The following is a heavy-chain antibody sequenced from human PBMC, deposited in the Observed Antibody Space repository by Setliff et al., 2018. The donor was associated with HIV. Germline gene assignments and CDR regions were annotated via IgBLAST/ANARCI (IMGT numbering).Heavy chain of an antibody. CDR2: INHSGST. J-gene: IGHJ4*02. D-gene: IGHD1-1*01. V-gene: IGHV4-34*01. CDR3: ARRGWNGYKSFED. Sequence: SETLSLTCAVYGGSFSDYSWNWIRQPPGKGLEWIGEINHSGSTNCNPSLQSRVTISVDTPKKQVSLNVRSVTAADTAVYYCARRGWNGYKSFEDWGQGTQVTVSS. CDR1: GGSFSDYS.